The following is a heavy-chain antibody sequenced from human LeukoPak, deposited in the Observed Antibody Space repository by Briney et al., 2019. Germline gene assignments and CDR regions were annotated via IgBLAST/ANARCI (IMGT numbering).Heavy chain of an antibody. CDR1: GGSISSSSYY. Sequence: SETLSLTCTVSGGSISSSSYYWGWIRQPPGKGLEWIGSIYYSGSTYYNPSLKSRVTISVDTSKNQFSLKLSSVTAADTAVYYCAREKSRGYSGYGYWGQGTLVTVSS. CDR2: IYYSGST. V-gene: IGHV4-39*07. J-gene: IGHJ4*02. D-gene: IGHD5-12*01. CDR3: AREKSRGYSGYGY.